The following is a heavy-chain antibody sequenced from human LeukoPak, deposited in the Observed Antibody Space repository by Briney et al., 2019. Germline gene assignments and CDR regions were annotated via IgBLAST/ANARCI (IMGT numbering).Heavy chain of an antibody. CDR1: GFTFSGYA. CDR2: ISYSGGST. J-gene: IGHJ3*02. V-gene: IGHV3-23*01. Sequence: GGSLRLSCAASGFTFSGYAMSWVRQAPGKGLEWVSSISYSGGSTYYADSVKGHFTISRDNSKNTLYLQMNSLRSEDTAVYYCAKGSGSDAFDIWGQGTMVTVSP. CDR3: AKGSGSDAFDI.